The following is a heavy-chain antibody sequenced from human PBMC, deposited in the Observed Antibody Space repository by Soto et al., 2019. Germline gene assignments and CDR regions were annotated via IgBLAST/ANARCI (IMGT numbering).Heavy chain of an antibody. D-gene: IGHD3-22*01. CDR2: IVVGSGNT. V-gene: IGHV1-58*01. Sequence: GASVKVSCKASGFTFTSSAVQWVRQARGQRLEWIGWIVVGSGNTNYAQKLQGGVTMTTDTSTSTAYLELRSLRSDDTAVYYCARDLNYYDSSGYMYFDYWG. CDR1: GFTFTSSA. J-gene: IGHJ4*01. CDR3: ARDLNYYDSSGYMYFDY.